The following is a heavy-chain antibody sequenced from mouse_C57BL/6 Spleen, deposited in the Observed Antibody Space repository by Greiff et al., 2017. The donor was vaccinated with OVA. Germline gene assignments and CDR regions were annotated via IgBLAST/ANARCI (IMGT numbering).Heavy chain of an antibody. CDR1: GYTFTSYW. CDR2: IDPSDSYT. Sequence: VQLQQPGAELVMPGASVKLSCKASGYTFTSYWMHWVKQRPGQGLEWIGEIDPSDSYTNYNQKFKGKSTLTVDKSSSTAYMQLSSLTSEDSAVYYCASYYDSLIDYWGQGTSVTVSS. D-gene: IGHD2-4*01. CDR3: ASYYDSLIDY. V-gene: IGHV1-69*01. J-gene: IGHJ4*01.